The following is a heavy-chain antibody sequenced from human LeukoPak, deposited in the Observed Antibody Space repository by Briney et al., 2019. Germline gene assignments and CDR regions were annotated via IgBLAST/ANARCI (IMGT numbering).Heavy chain of an antibody. CDR3: ARVYSIYWYFDL. D-gene: IGHD4-11*01. V-gene: IGHV4-59*01. Sequence: SETLSLTCTVSGGSISTYYWSWIRQPPGKGLEWIGYIYYGGSTNYNPSLKSRVTISLDTSKNQFSLKLSSVTAADTAVYYCARVYSIYWYFDLWGRGTLVTVSS. CDR1: GGSISTYY. J-gene: IGHJ2*01. CDR2: IYYGGST.